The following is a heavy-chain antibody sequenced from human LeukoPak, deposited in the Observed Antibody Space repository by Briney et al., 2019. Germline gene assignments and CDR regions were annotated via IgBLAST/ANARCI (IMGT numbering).Heavy chain of an antibody. CDR2: MNPNSGNT. J-gene: IGHJ3*02. Sequence: GASVKVSCKSSGYTFTCYDINWVRQATGQGLEWMGWMNPNSGNTGYAQKFQGRVTMTRNTSISTAYMELSSLRSEDTAVYYCARGVEMATNRYAFDIWGQGTMVTVSS. D-gene: IGHD5-24*01. CDR3: ARGVEMATNRYAFDI. V-gene: IGHV1-8*01. CDR1: GYTFTCYD.